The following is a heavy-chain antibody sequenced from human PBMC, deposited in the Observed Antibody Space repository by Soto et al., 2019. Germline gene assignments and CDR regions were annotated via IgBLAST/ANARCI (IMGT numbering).Heavy chain of an antibody. Sequence: SETLSLTCSVPAAYIRATNFYWGWIRQPPGKGLEWIGSFHYNGDTYSNPSLETRLTMSVDTSKRQLSLILTSVTAADTAVYYCARHGFGSLHGLVDVWGQGTTVT. D-gene: IGHD3-10*01. CDR2: FHYNGDT. V-gene: IGHV4-39*01. CDR1: AAYIRATNFY. J-gene: IGHJ6*02. CDR3: ARHGFGSLHGLVDV.